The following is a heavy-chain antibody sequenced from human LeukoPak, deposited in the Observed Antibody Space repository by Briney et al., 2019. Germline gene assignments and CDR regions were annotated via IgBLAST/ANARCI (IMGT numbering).Heavy chain of an antibody. Sequence: GGSLRLSCAASGFTFSSYSMNWVRQAPGKGLEWVSYISSSGSTIYYADSVKGRFTISRDNAKNSLYLQMNSLRAEDTAVYYCASEKEVERLGFGDYWGQGTLVTVSS. CDR1: GFTFSSYS. V-gene: IGHV3-48*01. J-gene: IGHJ4*02. D-gene: IGHD3-16*01. CDR2: ISSSGSTI. CDR3: ASEKEVERLGFGDY.